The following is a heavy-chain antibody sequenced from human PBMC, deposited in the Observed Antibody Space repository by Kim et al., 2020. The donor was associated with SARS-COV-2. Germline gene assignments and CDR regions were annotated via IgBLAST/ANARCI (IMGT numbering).Heavy chain of an antibody. CDR1: GGTFSSYA. CDR3: ARDRRVYYYDSSGYYPNWFDP. J-gene: IGHJ5*02. V-gene: IGHV1-69*13. CDR2: IIPIFGTA. Sequence: SVKVSCKASGGTFSSYAISWVRQAPGQGLEWMGGIIPIFGTANYAQKFQGRVTITADESTSTAYMELSSLRSEDTAVYYCARDRRVYYYDSSGYYPNWFDPWGQGTLVTVSS. D-gene: IGHD3-22*01.